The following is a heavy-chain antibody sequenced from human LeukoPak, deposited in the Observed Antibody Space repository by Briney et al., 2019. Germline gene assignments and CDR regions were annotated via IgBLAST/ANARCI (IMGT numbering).Heavy chain of an antibody. CDR2: INHSGST. CDR3: ARGRGVVVPAATGYYYYGMDV. Sequence: SETLSLTCAVYGGSFSGYYWRWIRQPPGKGLEWIGEINHSGSTNYNPSLKSRVTISVDTSKNQCSLKLSSVTAADTAVYYCARGRGVVVPAATGYYYYGMDVWGQGTTVTVSS. J-gene: IGHJ6*02. D-gene: IGHD2-2*01. V-gene: IGHV4-34*01. CDR1: GGSFSGYY.